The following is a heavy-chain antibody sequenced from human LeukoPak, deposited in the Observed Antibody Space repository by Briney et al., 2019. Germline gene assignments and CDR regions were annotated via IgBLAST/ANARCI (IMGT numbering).Heavy chain of an antibody. Sequence: PSETLSLTCAVSGGSISSNNWWGWVRQPPGKGLELISYIDISGSTIYYADSVKGRFTISRDNAKNSLYLQMNSLRDEDTAVFYCARTEWDSHPGSFDIWGQGTMVTVSS. D-gene: IGHD1-26*01. J-gene: IGHJ3*02. CDR1: GGSISSNN. CDR3: ARTEWDSHPGSFDI. CDR2: IDISGSTI. V-gene: IGHV3-48*02.